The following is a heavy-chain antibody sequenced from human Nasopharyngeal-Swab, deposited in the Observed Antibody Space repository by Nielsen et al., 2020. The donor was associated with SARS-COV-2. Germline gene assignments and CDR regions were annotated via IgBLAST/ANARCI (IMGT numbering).Heavy chain of an antibody. CDR2: IKSKTDGGTT. D-gene: IGHD6-6*01. CDR3: TTDIAARLYYYGMDV. J-gene: IGHJ6*02. Sequence: VRQAPGKGLEWVGRIKSKTDGGTTDYAAPVKGRFTISRADSKNTLYLQMNSLKTEDTAVYYCTTDIAARLYYYGMDVWGQGTTVTVSS. V-gene: IGHV3-15*01.